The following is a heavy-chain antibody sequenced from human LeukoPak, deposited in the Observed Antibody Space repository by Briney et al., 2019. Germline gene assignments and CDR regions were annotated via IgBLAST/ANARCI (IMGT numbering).Heavy chain of an antibody. CDR1: GFTFSTYV. Sequence: GGSLRLSCAASGFTFSTYVMAWVRQTPGKGLEWVSVISSPADTIYYADFVRGRFTISRDNSKYTLYLHLNSLRGDDTAVYYCARAPSHRGFDYWGQGTLVTVSS. V-gene: IGHV3-23*01. J-gene: IGHJ4*02. CDR2: ISSPADTI. CDR3: ARAPSHRGFDY.